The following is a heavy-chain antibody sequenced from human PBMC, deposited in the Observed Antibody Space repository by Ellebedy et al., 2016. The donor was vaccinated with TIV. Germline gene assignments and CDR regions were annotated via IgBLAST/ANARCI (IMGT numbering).Heavy chain of an antibody. CDR2: INWNSDTK. CDR3: VKDGAATGTTGDDFFDS. V-gene: IGHV3-9*01. J-gene: IGHJ4*02. Sequence: SLKISCAASGFTFKYVAMHWVRQAPGKGLEWVSGINWNSDTKNYADFVKGRFTISRDNAENSLYLQMSSLRPEDTAFYYCVKDGAATGTTGDDFFDSWGQGTLVAVSS. CDR1: GFTFKYVA. D-gene: IGHD1-7*01.